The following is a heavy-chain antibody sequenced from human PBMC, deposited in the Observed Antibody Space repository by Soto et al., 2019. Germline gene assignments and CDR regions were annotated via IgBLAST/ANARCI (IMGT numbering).Heavy chain of an antibody. CDR3: ARGHDSSGYFLYYYGMDV. J-gene: IGHJ6*02. CDR1: GFTFSSYA. CDR2: ISYDGSNK. D-gene: IGHD3-22*01. Sequence: GGSLRLSCAASGFTFSSYAMHWVRQAPGKGLEWVAVISYDGSNKYYADSVKGRFTISRDNSKNTLYLQMNSLRAEDTAVYYCARGHDSSGYFLYYYGMDVWGQGTTVTVSS. V-gene: IGHV3-30-3*01.